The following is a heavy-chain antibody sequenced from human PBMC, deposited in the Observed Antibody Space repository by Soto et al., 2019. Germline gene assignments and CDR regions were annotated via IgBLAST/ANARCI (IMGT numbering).Heavy chain of an antibody. CDR3: ARTRVVVTAEDYYYYGMDV. CDR1: GFTFSSYR. J-gene: IGHJ6*02. Sequence: EVQLVESGGGLVQPGGSLRLSWSASGFTFSSYRMNWVRQAPGKELEWLAYISSSSSTIYYADSVKGRFTISRDNAKNSLYLQMNSLRDEDTAVYYCARTRVVVTAEDYYYYGMDVWGQGTTVTVSS. V-gene: IGHV3-48*02. D-gene: IGHD2-21*02. CDR2: ISSSSSTI.